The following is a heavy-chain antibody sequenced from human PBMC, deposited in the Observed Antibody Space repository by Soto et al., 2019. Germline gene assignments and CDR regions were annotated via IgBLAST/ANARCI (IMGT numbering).Heavy chain of an antibody. V-gene: IGHV4-31*03. CDR3: ARVTGYSSSWYGEDIDY. D-gene: IGHD6-13*01. J-gene: IGHJ4*02. CDR1: GGSISSGGYY. CDR2: IYYSGST. Sequence: PSETLSLTCTVSGGSISSGGYYWSWIRQHPGKGLEWIGYIYYSGSTYYNPSLKSRVTISVDTSKNQFSLKLSSVTAADTAVYYCARVTGYSSSWYGEDIDYWGQGTLVTVSS.